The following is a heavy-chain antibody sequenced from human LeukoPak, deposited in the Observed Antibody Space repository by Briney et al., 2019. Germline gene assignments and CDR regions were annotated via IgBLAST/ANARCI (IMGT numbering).Heavy chain of an antibody. Sequence: PGGSLRLSCAASGFTFSSYSMNWVRQAPGKGLEWVSYISSSSSTIYYADSVKGRFTISRDNAKNSLYLQMNSLRVEDTAVYYCARGPGSTGGAYVGDYWGHGTLVTVSS. CDR1: GFTFSSYS. CDR3: ARGPGSTGGAYVGDY. D-gene: IGHD4-23*01. CDR2: ISSSSSTI. V-gene: IGHV3-48*01. J-gene: IGHJ4*01.